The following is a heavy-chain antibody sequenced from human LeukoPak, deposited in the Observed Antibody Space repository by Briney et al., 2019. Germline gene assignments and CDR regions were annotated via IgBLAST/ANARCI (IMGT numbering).Heavy chain of an antibody. CDR2: IYYSGST. CDR3: ARHVAHSSSWYDY. V-gene: IGHV4-59*08. Sequence: PSETLSLTCAVSGGSISSYYWSWIRQPPGKGLEWIGYIYYSGSTNYNPSLKSRVTISVDTSKNQFSLKLSSVTAADTAVYYCARHVAHSSSWYDYWGQGTLVTVSS. CDR1: GGSISSYY. D-gene: IGHD6-13*01. J-gene: IGHJ4*02.